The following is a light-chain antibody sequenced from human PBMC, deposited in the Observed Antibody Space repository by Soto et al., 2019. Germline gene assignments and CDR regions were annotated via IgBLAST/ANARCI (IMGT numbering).Light chain of an antibody. CDR3: QSYDSSVSKVV. CDR2: GNN. CDR1: SSNIGAGYD. J-gene: IGLJ2*01. V-gene: IGLV1-40*01. Sequence: QSVLTQPPSVSGAPGQRVTISCTGSSSNIGAGYDVHWYQQLPGTAPKLLISGNNNRPSGVPDRFSGSKSGTSASLAITGLQAEDEADYYCQSYDSSVSKVVFGGGTKLTDL.